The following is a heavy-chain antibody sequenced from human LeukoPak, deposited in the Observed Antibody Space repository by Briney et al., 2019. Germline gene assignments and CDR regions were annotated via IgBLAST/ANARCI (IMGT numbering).Heavy chain of an antibody. V-gene: IGHV1-2*06. CDR1: GYIFTSYY. CDR2: INPNSGGT. Sequence: GASVKVSCKASGYIFTSYYIHWVRQAPGQGLEWMGRINPNSGGTNYAQKFQGRVTMTRDTSISTAYMELSRLRSDDTAVYYCARGGYSGYDLYYWGQGTLVTVSS. D-gene: IGHD5-12*01. J-gene: IGHJ4*02. CDR3: ARGGYSGYDLYY.